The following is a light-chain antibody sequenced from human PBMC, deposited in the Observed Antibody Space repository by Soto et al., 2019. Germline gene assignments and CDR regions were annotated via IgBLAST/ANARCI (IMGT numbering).Light chain of an antibody. CDR1: SSHVGGYNY. CDR2: EVT. J-gene: IGLJ3*02. Sequence: QSALTQPASVSGSPGQSITISCTGTSSHVGGYNYVSWYQQHPGKAPKLIIYEVTNRPSGVSNRFSGSKSGNTASLTISGLQAEDEADYYCNSYTTTSSWVFGGGTKLTVL. V-gene: IGLV2-14*01. CDR3: NSYTTTSSWV.